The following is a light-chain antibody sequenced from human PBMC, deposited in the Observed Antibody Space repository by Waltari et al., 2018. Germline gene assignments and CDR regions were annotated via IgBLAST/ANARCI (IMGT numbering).Light chain of an antibody. CDR1: QSLRHSNGYNY. CDR2: LGS. V-gene: IGKV2-28*01. J-gene: IGKJ2*01. Sequence: DIVLTQSPLSLPVTTGEPASISCRSSQSLRHSNGYNYLDWYLQKPGQSPQLLIYLGSNRASGVPDRFSGSGSGTDFTLKISRVEAEDVGVYYCMQALQTPYTFGQGTKLEIK. CDR3: MQALQTPYT.